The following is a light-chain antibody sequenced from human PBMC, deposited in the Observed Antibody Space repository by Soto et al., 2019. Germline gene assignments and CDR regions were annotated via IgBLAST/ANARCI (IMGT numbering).Light chain of an antibody. V-gene: IGKV2-30*02. CDR3: MQYTLWPHT. Sequence: EVVMAQAPLSLPVRPGQPASIACRSSHGLELRDGKSSLSWYHQRPVQSPRRLIYQVSNRDSVVPGRNSGSGSGPDFTVQISRLEPADFGFDSCMQYTLWPHTFGQGTKLEIQ. CDR1: HGLELRDGKSS. CDR2: QVS. J-gene: IGKJ2*01.